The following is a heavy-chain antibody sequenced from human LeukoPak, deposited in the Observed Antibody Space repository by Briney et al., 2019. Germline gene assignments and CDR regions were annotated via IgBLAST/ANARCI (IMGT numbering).Heavy chain of an antibody. CDR1: GGSISSYY. Sequence: SETLSLTCTVSGGSISSYYWSWIRQPPGKGLEWIGYIYYSGSTNYNPSLKSRVTISVDTSKNQFSLKLSSVTAADTAVYYCARLGGRYYYDSSGYYPDYWGQGTPVTVSS. CDR2: IYYSGST. D-gene: IGHD3-22*01. J-gene: IGHJ4*02. CDR3: ARLGGRYYYDSSGYYPDY. V-gene: IGHV4-59*08.